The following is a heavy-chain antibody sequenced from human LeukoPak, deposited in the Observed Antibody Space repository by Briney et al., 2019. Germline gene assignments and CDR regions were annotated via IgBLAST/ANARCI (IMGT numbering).Heavy chain of an antibody. J-gene: IGHJ2*01. CDR3: ARDWGANWYFDL. Sequence: PGGSLRLSCAASGFTFSRYWVSWVRQAPGKGLEWVANIKQDGSEKYYVDSVKGRFTISRDNAKNSLYLQMNSLRAEDTAVYYCARDWGANWYFDLWGRGTLVTVSS. V-gene: IGHV3-7*05. CDR2: IKQDGSEK. D-gene: IGHD3-16*01. CDR1: GFTFSRYW.